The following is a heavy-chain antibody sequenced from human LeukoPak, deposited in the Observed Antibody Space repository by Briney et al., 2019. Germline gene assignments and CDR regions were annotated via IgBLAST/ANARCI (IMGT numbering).Heavy chain of an antibody. D-gene: IGHD6-19*01. CDR1: GGSFSGYY. J-gene: IGHJ4*02. V-gene: IGHV4-34*01. Sequence: SETLSLTCAVYGGSFSGYYWSWIRQPPGKGLEWIGGINHSGSTNYNPSLKSRVTISVDTSKNQFSLKLSSVTAADTAVYYCASTRVELGIAVAGTRRTREFDYWGQGTLVTVSS. CDR2: INHSGST. CDR3: ASTRVELGIAVAGTRRTREFDY.